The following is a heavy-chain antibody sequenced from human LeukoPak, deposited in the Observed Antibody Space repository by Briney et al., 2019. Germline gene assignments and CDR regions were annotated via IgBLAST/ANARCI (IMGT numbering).Heavy chain of an antibody. Sequence: SETLSLTCTVSGGSISSYYWSWIRQPPGKGLEWIGYIYYSGSTNYNPYLKSRVTISVDTSKNQFSLKLSSVTAADTAVYYCARRQLGQANWGYDYWGQGTLVTVSS. D-gene: IGHD7-27*01. CDR2: IYYSGST. CDR3: ARRQLGQANWGYDY. J-gene: IGHJ4*02. V-gene: IGHV4-59*08. CDR1: GGSISSYY.